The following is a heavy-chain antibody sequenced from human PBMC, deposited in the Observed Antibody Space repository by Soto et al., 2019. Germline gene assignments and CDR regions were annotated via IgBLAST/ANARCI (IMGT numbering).Heavy chain of an antibody. Sequence: PXGSLGLSCAVSGFTFSSYDMNGVRQAPRKGLEWVSYISSSGSTIYYADSVKGRFTISRDNAKNSLYLQMNSLRAEDTAVYYCASVLPYTYFVCGHWGKGTLVTVSS. V-gene: IGHV3-48*03. J-gene: IGHJ4*02. CDR3: ASVLPYTYFVCGH. CDR2: ISSSGSTI. D-gene: IGHD3-9*01. CDR1: GFTFSSYD.